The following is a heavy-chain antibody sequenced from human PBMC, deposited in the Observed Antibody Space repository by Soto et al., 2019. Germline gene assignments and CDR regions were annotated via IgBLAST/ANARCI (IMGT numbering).Heavy chain of an antibody. J-gene: IGHJ4*02. CDR2: IFPSGTT. CDR3: ARSREFDY. V-gene: IGHV4-30-2*01. CDR1: GGSLGGATYS. Sequence: SETLSLTCGVSGGSLGGATYSWNWIRQPPGKGLEWIGYIFPSGTTYYNPSLKSRVTISIDVSKNQSSLSLRSLTAADTAVYYCARSREFDYWSQGTLVTVSS.